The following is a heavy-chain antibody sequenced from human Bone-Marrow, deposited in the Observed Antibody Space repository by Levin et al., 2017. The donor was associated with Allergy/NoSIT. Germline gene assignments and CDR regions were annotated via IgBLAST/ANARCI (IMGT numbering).Heavy chain of an antibody. V-gene: IGHV4-59*01. J-gene: IGHJ3*02. Sequence: SETLSLTCTVSGGSISSYYWSWIRQPPGKGLEWIGYIYYSGSTNYNPSLKSRVTISVDTSKNQFSLKLSSVTAADTAVYYCARGSPKGDDAFDIWGQGTMVTVSS. CDR1: GGSISSYY. CDR3: ARGSPKGDDAFDI. CDR2: IYYSGST. D-gene: IGHD3-10*01.